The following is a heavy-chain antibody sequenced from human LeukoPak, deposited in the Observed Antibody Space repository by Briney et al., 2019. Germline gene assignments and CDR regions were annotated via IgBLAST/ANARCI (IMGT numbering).Heavy chain of an antibody. CDR2: IYYSGST. CDR3: AAITMVRGQVSY. V-gene: IGHV4-39*01. Sequence: PSETLSLTCTVSGGSISSSSYYWGGIRQPPGKGLEWIGSIYYSGSTYYNPPLKSRVTISVDTSKNQFSLKLSSVTAADTAVYYCAAITMVRGQVSYWGQGTLVTVSS. D-gene: IGHD3-10*01. CDR1: GGSISSSSYY. J-gene: IGHJ4*02.